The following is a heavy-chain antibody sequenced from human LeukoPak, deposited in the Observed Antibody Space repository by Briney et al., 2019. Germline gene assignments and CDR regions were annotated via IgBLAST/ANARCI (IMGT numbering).Heavy chain of an antibody. CDR1: GGSISSSSYY. D-gene: IGHD2-2*01. CDR3: ARRSRTYCSSTSCFYYYGMDV. V-gene: IGHV4-39*01. CDR2: IYYSGST. J-gene: IGHJ6*02. Sequence: SETLSLTCTVSGGSISSSSYYWGWIRQPSGKGLEWIGSIYYSGSTYYNPSLKSRVTISVDTSKNQFSLKLSSVTAADTAVYYCARRSRTYCSSTSCFYYYGMDVWGQGTTVTVSS.